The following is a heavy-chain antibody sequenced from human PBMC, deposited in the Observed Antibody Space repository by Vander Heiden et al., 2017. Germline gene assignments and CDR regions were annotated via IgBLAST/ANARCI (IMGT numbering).Heavy chain of an antibody. V-gene: IGHV4-39*01. D-gene: IGHD4-17*01. CDR2: IFYTGSN. J-gene: IGHJ3*02. CDR3: ARRSTVNPLHAFDI. CDR1: GGPIGSSGYY. Sequence: QVQLQESGPGLVKPSETLSLSCIVSGGPIGSSGYYWGWIRQPPGKGLQWIGSIFYTGSNHYDPSFKSRASMSADFSKNQFSLNLSSVSAADTALYYCARRSTVNPLHAFDIWGQGAMVTVSS.